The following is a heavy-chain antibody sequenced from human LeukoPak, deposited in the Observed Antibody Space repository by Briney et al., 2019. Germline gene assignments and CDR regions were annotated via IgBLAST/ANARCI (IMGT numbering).Heavy chain of an antibody. CDR3: ARHPWCGDSPGVDP. CDR2: IYYSGST. J-gene: IGHJ5*02. Sequence: PSETLPLTCTVSGGSISSYYWSWIRQPPGKGLEWIGYIYYSGSTNYNPSLKSRVTISVDTSKNQFSLKLSSVTAADTAVYYCARHPWCGDSPGVDPWAQGTLVTVSS. D-gene: IGHD3-10*01. CDR1: GGSISSYY. V-gene: IGHV4-59*08.